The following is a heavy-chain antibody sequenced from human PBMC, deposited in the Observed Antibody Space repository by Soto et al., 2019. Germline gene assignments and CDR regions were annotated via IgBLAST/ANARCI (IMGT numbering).Heavy chain of an antibody. V-gene: IGHV4-59*12. CDR1: GGSISSYY. J-gene: IGHJ6*02. CDR2: IYYSGST. CDR3: AREQREYDDSSGHSLGYGMDV. D-gene: IGHD3-22*01. Sequence: SETLSLTCTVSGGSISSYYWGWIRQPPGKGLEWIGYIYYSGSTNYNPSLKSRVTISVDTSKNQFSLKLSSVTAADTAVYYCAREQREYDDSSGHSLGYGMDVWGQGTTVTVSS.